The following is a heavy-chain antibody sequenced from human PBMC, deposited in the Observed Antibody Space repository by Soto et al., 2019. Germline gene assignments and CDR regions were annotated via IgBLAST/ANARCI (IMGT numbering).Heavy chain of an antibody. CDR2: MHYTASA. CDR1: GASMSSGDYY. CDR3: ASYGGNSTGNWFDP. Sequence: QVQLHESGPGLVKPSQILSLTCTVSGASMSSGDYYWGWVRQPPGKGLVWIGYMHYTASAYYNPSLQSRLTMSLDTSKSQFSLKQISVTAADTAVYYCASYGGNSTGNWFDPWGQGILVTVSS. V-gene: IGHV4-30-4*01. D-gene: IGHD2-21*02. J-gene: IGHJ5*02.